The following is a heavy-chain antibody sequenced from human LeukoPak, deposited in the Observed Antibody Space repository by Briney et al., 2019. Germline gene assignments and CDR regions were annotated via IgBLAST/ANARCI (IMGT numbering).Heavy chain of an antibody. CDR2: IYYSGST. CDR3: AREIIVVVPAAINGPFDY. Sequence: SETLSLTCTVSGYSISSSSYHWGWIRQPPGKGLEWIRSIYYSGSTYYNPSLKSRVTISVDTSKNQFSLKLSSVTAADTAVYYCAREIIVVVPAAINGPFDYWGQGTLVTVSS. V-gene: IGHV4-39*02. D-gene: IGHD2-2*01. J-gene: IGHJ4*02. CDR1: GYSISSSSYH.